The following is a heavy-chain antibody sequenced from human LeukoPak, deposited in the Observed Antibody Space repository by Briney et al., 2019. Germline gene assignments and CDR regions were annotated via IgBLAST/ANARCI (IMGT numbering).Heavy chain of an antibody. CDR3: ARRSGGYSYGYIAFDI. CDR2: IYYSGST. J-gene: IGHJ3*02. CDR1: GGSISSSSYY. D-gene: IGHD5-18*01. Sequence: SETLSLSCTVSGGSISSSSYYWGWIRQPPGKGLEWIGTIYYSGSTYYNPSLKSRVTISVDTSKNQFSLKLTSVTAADTAVYYCARRSGGYSYGYIAFDIWGQGTMVTVSS. V-gene: IGHV4-39*01.